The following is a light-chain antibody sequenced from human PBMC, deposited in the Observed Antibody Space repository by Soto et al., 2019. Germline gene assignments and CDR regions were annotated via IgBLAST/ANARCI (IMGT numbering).Light chain of an antibody. Sequence: IVLTQSPGTLSLSPGDRASLSCRASHSISSNYLTWYQQKRGQPPRLLIYGTSSRATGIPDGFSGSGSGTDFTLTISRLQPEDFAVYYCQQYHNSITFGQGTRLDI. J-gene: IGKJ5*01. CDR2: GTS. CDR3: QQYHNSIT. V-gene: IGKV3-20*01. CDR1: HSISSNY.